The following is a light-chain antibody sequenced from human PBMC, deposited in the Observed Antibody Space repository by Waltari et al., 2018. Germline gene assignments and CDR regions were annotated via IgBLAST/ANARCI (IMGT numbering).Light chain of an antibody. CDR2: DSS. CDR3: QQYNDWPPVT. Sequence: EVVMTQSPDTLSVSPGERATLSCRARQNINDNLAWYQQKPGKAPKLLIFDSSTRATGVPARFSGSGSGTDFTLTNSSLQSEDFAIYYGQQYNDWPPVTCGPGTRLQIK. CDR1: QNINDN. J-gene: IGKJ5*01. V-gene: IGKV3-15*01.